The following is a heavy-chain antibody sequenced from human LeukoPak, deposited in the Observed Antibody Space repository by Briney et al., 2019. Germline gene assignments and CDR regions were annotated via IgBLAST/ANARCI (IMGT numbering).Heavy chain of an antibody. CDR3: ARGGFYYDSNGYYYVQDGFDI. V-gene: IGHV3-74*01. Sequence: GGSLRLSCAASGFTFSSYWMHWVRQAPGKGLVGVSRINIDGTTTTYADSVKGRFTISRDNADNTLYLQMNSLRADDTAAYYCARGGFYYDSNGYYYVQDGFDIWGQGTMVTVSS. D-gene: IGHD3-22*01. J-gene: IGHJ3*02. CDR2: INIDGTTT. CDR1: GFTFSSYW.